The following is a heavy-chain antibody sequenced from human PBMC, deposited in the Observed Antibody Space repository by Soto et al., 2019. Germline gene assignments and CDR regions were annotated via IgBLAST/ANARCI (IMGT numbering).Heavy chain of an antibody. V-gene: IGHV3-74*01. CDR3: ARGDRGAFDL. CDR1: GFTFSYYW. Sequence: EVQLVESGGGLVRPGGSLRLSCAASGFTFSYYWMHWVRQAPGKGRVWVSRIHSDGSSTTYADFVKGRFIISRDNARNTVELKMNSVRVEDTAVYYCARGDRGAFDLWGQGTVVTVSS. D-gene: IGHD1-26*01. CDR2: IHSDGSST. J-gene: IGHJ3*01.